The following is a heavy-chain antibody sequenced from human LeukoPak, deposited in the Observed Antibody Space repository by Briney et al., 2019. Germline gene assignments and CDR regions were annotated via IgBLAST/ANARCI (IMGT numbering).Heavy chain of an antibody. D-gene: IGHD2/OR15-2a*01. CDR2: ISGDEIWT. J-gene: IGHJ3*02. CDR3: ARECNSGPKRTDAFDI. Sequence: GGSLRLSCAASGFSLRNYWMHWVRQTPGKGLVWVSRISGDEIWTSYADSVKGRFIISRDNARNTVYLQMSSLRTEDTAVYYCARECNSGPKRTDAFDIWGQGTMVTVSS. CDR1: GFSLRNYW. V-gene: IGHV3-74*01.